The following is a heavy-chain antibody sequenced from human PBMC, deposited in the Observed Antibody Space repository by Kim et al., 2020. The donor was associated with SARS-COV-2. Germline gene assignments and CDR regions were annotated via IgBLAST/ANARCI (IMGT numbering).Heavy chain of an antibody. V-gene: IGHV4-61*02. D-gene: IGHD3-9*01. CDR1: GSSISSGSYY. CDR3: ARGGYDILTGYYPPTFDY. CDR2: IYTSGST. J-gene: IGHJ4*02. Sequence: SETLSLTCTVSGSSISSGSYYWSWIRQPTGKGLEWIGRIYTSGSTNYNLSLKSRVTISVDTSKNQFSLKLSSVTAADTAVYYCARGGYDILTGYYPPTFDYWGQGTLVTVSS.